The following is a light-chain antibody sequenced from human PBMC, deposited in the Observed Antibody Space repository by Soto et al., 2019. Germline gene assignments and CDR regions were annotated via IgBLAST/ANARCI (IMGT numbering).Light chain of an antibody. V-gene: IGKV1-39*01. J-gene: IGKJ4*01. CDR3: QQSYITPLS. Sequence: QMTQAPCALSASGGDIETITCRASQDISDDVGWYQQTPGKAPKLLISGASRLQSGVPSRFSGSGSGTDFTLTISSLQPEDFATYYSQQSYITPLSFGGRTKVDI. CDR1: QDISDD. CDR2: GAS.